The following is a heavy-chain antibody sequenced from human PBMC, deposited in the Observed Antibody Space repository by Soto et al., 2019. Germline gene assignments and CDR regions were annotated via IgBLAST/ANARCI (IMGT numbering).Heavy chain of an antibody. CDR1: GFTFSTFG. D-gene: IGHD2-8*01. CDR3: ARETNGVWPNWFDP. CDR2: IKQDGSEK. V-gene: IGHV3-7*03. Sequence: EVQLVESGGGLVQPGGSLRLSCAASGFTFSTFGMNWVRQAPGKGLEWVANIKQDGSEKNYVDSVKGRFTISRDNAKNSLYLQMNSLRAEDTAVYYCARETNGVWPNWFDPWGQGTLVTVSS. J-gene: IGHJ5*02.